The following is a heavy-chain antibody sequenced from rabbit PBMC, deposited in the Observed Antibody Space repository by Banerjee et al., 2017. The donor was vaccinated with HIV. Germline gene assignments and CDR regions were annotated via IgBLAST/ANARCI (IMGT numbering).Heavy chain of an antibody. V-gene: IGHV1S40*01. Sequence: GCIDTGSGGNTYYATWAKGRFTFSKASSTTVSLQMTSLTAADTATYFCARTDYGDSDAFDPWGPGTLVTVS. D-gene: IGHD2-1*01. J-gene: IGHJ2*01. CDR2: IDTGSGGNT. CDR3: ARTDYGDSDAFDP.